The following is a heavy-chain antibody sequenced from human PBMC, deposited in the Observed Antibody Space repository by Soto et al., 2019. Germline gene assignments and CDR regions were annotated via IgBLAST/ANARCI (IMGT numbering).Heavy chain of an antibody. CDR3: ARDLYSSGYHWFDP. D-gene: IGHD6-19*01. CDR2: IYHSGST. Sequence: ASETLSLTCAVSGGSISSSNWWSWVRQPPGKGLEWIGEIYHSGSTNYNPSLKSRVTISVDKSKNQFSLKLSSVTAADTAVYYCARDLYSSGYHWFDPWGQGTLVTVSS. CDR1: GGSISSSNW. V-gene: IGHV4-4*02. J-gene: IGHJ5*02.